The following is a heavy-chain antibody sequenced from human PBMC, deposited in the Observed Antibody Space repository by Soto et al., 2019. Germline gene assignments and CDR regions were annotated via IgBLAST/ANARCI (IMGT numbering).Heavy chain of an antibody. V-gene: IGHV3-23*01. J-gene: IGHJ4*02. Sequence: GGSLRLSCAASGFTFSSYAMSWVRQAPGKGLEWVSAISGSGGSTYYADSVKGRFTISRDNSKNTLYLQMNSLRAEDTAVYYCAKVPDYDFWSGYPNSPYYFDYWGQGTLVTVSS. CDR3: AKVPDYDFWSGYPNSPYYFDY. CDR2: ISGSGGST. D-gene: IGHD3-3*01. CDR1: GFTFSSYA.